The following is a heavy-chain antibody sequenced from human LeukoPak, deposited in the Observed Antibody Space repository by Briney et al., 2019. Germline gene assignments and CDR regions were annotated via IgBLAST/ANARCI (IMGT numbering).Heavy chain of an antibody. V-gene: IGHV4-59*01. Sequence: SETLSLTCTVSGGSISSYYWSWIRQPPGKGLEWIGYIYYSGSTNYNPSLKSRVTISVDTSKNQFSLKLSSVTAADTAVYYCVRTLYSNYPWVDYWGQGTLVTVSS. J-gene: IGHJ4*02. CDR1: GGSISSYY. D-gene: IGHD4-11*01. CDR2: IYYSGST. CDR3: VRTLYSNYPWVDY.